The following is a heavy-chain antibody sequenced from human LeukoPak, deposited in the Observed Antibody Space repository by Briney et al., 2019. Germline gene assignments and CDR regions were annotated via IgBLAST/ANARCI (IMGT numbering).Heavy chain of an antibody. Sequence: GGSLRLSCAASGFTFGSYAMSWVRQAPGKGLEWVSAISGSGGSTYYADSVKGRFTISRDNSKNTLYLQTNSLRAEDTAVYYCAKDPRYHDSSGSPAYDWDGYWGQGTLVTVSS. J-gene: IGHJ4*02. CDR2: ISGSGGST. CDR1: GFTFGSYA. D-gene: IGHD3-22*01. CDR3: AKDPRYHDSSGSPAYDWDGY. V-gene: IGHV3-23*01.